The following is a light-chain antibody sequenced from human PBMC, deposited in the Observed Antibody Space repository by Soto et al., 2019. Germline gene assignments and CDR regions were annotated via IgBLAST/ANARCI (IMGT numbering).Light chain of an antibody. Sequence: QSALTQPASVSGSPGQSITISCTGTSSDVGSYNLVSWYQQHPGKAPKLMIYEVSKRPSGVSNRFSGSKSGNTASLTISGLQAEDEADYYCCSYAGSPRYVFGTGTKAPS. J-gene: IGLJ1*01. V-gene: IGLV2-23*02. CDR3: CSYAGSPRYV. CDR2: EVS. CDR1: SSDVGSYNL.